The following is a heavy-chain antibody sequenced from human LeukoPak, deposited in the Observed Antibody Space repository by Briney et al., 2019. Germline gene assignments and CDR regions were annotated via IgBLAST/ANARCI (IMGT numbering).Heavy chain of an antibody. J-gene: IGHJ5*02. V-gene: IGHV4-31*03. D-gene: IGHD6-13*01. CDR2: IYYSGST. CDR1: GGSISSGGYY. CDR3: ARGNSRRVWFDP. Sequence: SQTLSLTCTVSGGSISSGGYYWSWIRQHPGKGLEWIGYIYYSGSTYYNPSLKSRVTISVDRSKNQFSLKLSSVTAADTAVYYCARGNSRRVWFDPWGQGTLVTVSS.